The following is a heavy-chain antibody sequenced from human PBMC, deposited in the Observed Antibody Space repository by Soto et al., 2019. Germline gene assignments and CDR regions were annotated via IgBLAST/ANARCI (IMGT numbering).Heavy chain of an antibody. V-gene: IGHV3-33*01. CDR1: GFTFKNYG. J-gene: IGHJ4*02. CDR2: IWNDGSQK. Sequence: QVQLVESGGGVVQPGRSLRLSCAASGFTFKNYGIHWVRQAPGKGLEWVAVIWNDGSQKHYVDSVKGRFTISRDNSKSMLYLQMDSLRAEDTALYYCARGPTGKLAYWGQGTLVTVSS. CDR3: ARGPTGKLAY. D-gene: IGHD4-17*01.